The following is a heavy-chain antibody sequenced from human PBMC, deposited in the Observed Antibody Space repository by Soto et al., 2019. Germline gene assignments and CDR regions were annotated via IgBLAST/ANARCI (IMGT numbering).Heavy chain of an antibody. Sequence: QVQLVQSGAEVKKPGASVKVSCKASGYTFTSYDINWVRQATGQGLKWMGWMNPNGGNTVYAQKVQGRVTVPRNTSISTASIELSRLSSEDTAVYFCARERTRGFGPWGQGTRVTVSS. CDR1: GYTFTSYD. CDR2: MNPNGGNT. CDR3: ARERTRGFGP. V-gene: IGHV1-8*01. J-gene: IGHJ5*02.